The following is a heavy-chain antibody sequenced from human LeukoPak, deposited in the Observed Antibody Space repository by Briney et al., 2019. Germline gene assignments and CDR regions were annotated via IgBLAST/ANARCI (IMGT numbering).Heavy chain of an antibody. CDR1: GFTFDDYA. J-gene: IGHJ4*02. D-gene: IGHD3-22*01. CDR3: AVYDSSGYRNFDY. Sequence: GGSLRLSCAASGFTFDDYAMHWARQAPGKGLEWVSGISWNSGSIGYADSVKGRFTISRDNAKNSLYLQMNSLRAEDTALYYCAVYDSSGYRNFDYWGQGTLVTVSS. V-gene: IGHV3-9*01. CDR2: ISWNSGSI.